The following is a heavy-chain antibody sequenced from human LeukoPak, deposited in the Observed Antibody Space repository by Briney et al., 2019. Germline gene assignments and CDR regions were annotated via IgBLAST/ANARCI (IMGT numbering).Heavy chain of an antibody. V-gene: IGHV1-46*01. CDR1: GYTFTSYY. CDR3: ARDLGRIVGAAYYSDY. J-gene: IGHJ4*02. D-gene: IGHD1-26*01. CDR2: INPSGGST. Sequence: ASVKVSCKASGYTFTSYYMHWVRQAPGQGLEWMGIINPSGGSTSYAQKFQGRVTMTRDMSTSTVYMELSSLRSEDTAVYYCARDLGRIVGAAYYSDYWGQGTLVTVSS.